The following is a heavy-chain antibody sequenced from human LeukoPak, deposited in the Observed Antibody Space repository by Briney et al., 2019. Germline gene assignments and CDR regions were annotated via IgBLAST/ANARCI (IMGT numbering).Heavy chain of an antibody. J-gene: IGHJ4*02. D-gene: IGHD3-9*01. CDR3: ARVDYDISTGYYIHFDY. CDR2: INTNTGNP. CDR1: GYTFTSYA. Sequence: VASVKVSCKASGYTFTSYAMNWVRQAPGQGLEWMGWINTNTGNPTYAQGFTGRFVFSLDTSVSTAYLQISSLKAEDTAVYYCARVDYDISTGYYIHFDYWGQGTLVTVSS. V-gene: IGHV7-4-1*02.